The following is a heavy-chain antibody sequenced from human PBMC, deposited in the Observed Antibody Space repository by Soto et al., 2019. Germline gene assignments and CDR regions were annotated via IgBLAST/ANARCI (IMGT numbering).Heavy chain of an antibody. D-gene: IGHD3-3*01. V-gene: IGHV3-74*01. CDR3: SRGRSPYYGYFDP. Sequence: PWGSLRLSCVASGFTFSGDWMHWVRQVPGKGLVWVSRISPDGTTTYYADSVKGRFTISRDNAENTLYLQMNGLRADDTAVYYCSRGRSPYYGYFDPWGPGTLVTVSS. CDR1: GFTFSGDW. CDR2: ISPDGTTT. J-gene: IGHJ5*02.